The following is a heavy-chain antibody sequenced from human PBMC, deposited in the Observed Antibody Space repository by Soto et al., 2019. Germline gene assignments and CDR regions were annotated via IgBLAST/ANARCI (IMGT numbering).Heavy chain of an antibody. CDR3: ARAGSSWYEVLPAS. CDR2: IYYSGST. CDR1: GGSINSGGYY. Sequence: SETLSLTCTVSGGSINSGGYYWSWIRQHPGKGLEWIGYIYYSGSTFYNPSLRSRVTVSVDTSKNQFSLNLSSVTAADTAVYYCARAGSSWYEVLPASWGQGMLVTVSS. D-gene: IGHD6-13*01. J-gene: IGHJ5*02. V-gene: IGHV4-31*03.